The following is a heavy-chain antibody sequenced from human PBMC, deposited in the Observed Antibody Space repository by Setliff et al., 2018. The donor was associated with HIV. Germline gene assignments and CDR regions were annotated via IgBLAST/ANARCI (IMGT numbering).Heavy chain of an antibody. CDR3: ASFFGDYGY. Sequence: GGSLRLSCESSGFTFNNYWMSWVRQAPGKGLDWVAHIGSSNHGIHYTASVQGRFTVSRDNANNLLFLQMNNLRVEDTAVYYCASFFGDYGYWGHGTQVTVSS. CDR2: IGSSNHGI. CDR1: GFTFNNYW. D-gene: IGHD3-10*01. J-gene: IGHJ4*01. V-gene: IGHV3-48*04.